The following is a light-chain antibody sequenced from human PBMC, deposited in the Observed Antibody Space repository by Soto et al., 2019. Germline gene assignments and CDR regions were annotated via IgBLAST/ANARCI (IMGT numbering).Light chain of an antibody. Sequence: SYVLTQPPSVSVAPGKTARITCGGNNIGSKSVHWYQQKPGQAPVLVIYYDSDRPSGIPERFSGYNSGNTATLTISRVEGGDEAEYDCQVWDSSSDLDVVFGGGTKVTVL. CDR3: QVWDSSSDLDVV. CDR1: NIGSKS. J-gene: IGLJ2*01. CDR2: YDS. V-gene: IGLV3-21*04.